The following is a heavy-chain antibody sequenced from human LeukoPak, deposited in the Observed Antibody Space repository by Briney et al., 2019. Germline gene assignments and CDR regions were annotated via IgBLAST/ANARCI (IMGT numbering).Heavy chain of an antibody. CDR1: GHSLTDLS. V-gene: IGHV1-24*01. CDR2: FDIEDAET. J-gene: IGHJ4*02. CDR3: VAEVIEVTMGDY. D-gene: IGHD4-11*01. Sequence: ASVKVSCKVSGHSLTDLSIHWVRQAPGKGLEWMGGFDIEDAETIYGQEFEGRVIMTEDTATETAYMELSSLKYEDTAVYYCVAEVIEVTMGDYWGQGTLVTVSS.